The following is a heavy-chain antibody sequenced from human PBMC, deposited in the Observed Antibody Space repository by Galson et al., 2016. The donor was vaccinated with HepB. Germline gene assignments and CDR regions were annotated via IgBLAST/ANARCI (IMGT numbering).Heavy chain of an antibody. CDR1: GYTFSTFY. D-gene: IGHD3-16*02. J-gene: IGHJ4*02. V-gene: IGHV1-46*01. CDR3: ATSLRLGQLSLDY. Sequence: SVKVSCKASGYTFSTFYVHWVRQAPGQGLEWIGRIVPNGGSTIYAQNLQDRVTLTADAPTSTAYMELRSLRSDDTAVYYCATSLRLGQLSLDYWGQGTLVTVSS. CDR2: IVPNGGST.